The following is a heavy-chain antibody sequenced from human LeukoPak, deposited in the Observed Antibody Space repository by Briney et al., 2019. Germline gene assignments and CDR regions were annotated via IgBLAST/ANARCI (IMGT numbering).Heavy chain of an antibody. CDR3: AIYDSSGYYRDY. D-gene: IGHD3-22*01. Sequence: ASVKVSCKASGYTFTSYYMHWVRQAPGQGLEWMGIINPSGGSTSYAQKFQGRVTMTEDTSTDTAYMELSSLRSEDTAVYYCAIYDSSGYYRDYWGQGTLVTVSS. J-gene: IGHJ4*02. V-gene: IGHV1-46*01. CDR1: GYTFTSYY. CDR2: INPSGGST.